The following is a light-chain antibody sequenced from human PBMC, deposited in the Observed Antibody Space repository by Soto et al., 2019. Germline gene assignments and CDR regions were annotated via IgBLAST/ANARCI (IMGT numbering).Light chain of an antibody. CDR1: QSVNNAY. V-gene: IGKV3-20*01. J-gene: IGKJ5*01. Sequence: EIVLTQSPGTLSLSPGERATLSCRTSQSVNNAYLAWYQQKPGQAPRLLISGTSSRATGIPDRFSGSGSGTDFTLTISRLEPEDFAMYYCQQYGSSPPITFGRGTRLEIK. CDR2: GTS. CDR3: QQYGSSPPIT.